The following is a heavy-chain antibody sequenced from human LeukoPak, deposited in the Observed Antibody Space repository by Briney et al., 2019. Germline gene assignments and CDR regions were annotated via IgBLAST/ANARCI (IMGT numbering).Heavy chain of an antibody. CDR3: ARHSMTIFGLVSHYFDY. J-gene: IGHJ4*02. D-gene: IGHD3/OR15-3a*01. CDR2: IYYSGST. V-gene: IGHV4-30-4*01. Sequence: SETLSLTCTVSGGSISSGDYYWSWIRQPPGKGLEWIGYIYYSGSTYYNPSLKSRVTISVDTSKNQFSLKLSSVTATDTAVYFCARHSMTIFGLVSHYFDYWGQGTLVTVSS. CDR1: GGSISSGDYY.